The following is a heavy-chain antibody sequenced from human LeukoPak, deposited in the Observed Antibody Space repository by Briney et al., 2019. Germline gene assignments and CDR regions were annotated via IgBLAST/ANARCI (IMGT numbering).Heavy chain of an antibody. Sequence: PGESLRLCCAASGFSFSGHDMNWVRQAPGKGLEWVSSISSSSSYIYYADSVKGRFTISRDNAKNSLYLQMNSLRAEDTAVYYCARLPYSGSYIDYWGQGTLVTVSS. J-gene: IGHJ4*02. V-gene: IGHV3-21*01. CDR3: ARLPYSGSYIDY. D-gene: IGHD1-26*01. CDR1: GFSFSGHD. CDR2: ISSSSSYI.